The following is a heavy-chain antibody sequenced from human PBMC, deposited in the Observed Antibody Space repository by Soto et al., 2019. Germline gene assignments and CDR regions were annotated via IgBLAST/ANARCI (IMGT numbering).Heavy chain of an antibody. CDR1: GRSFASYA. CDR2: CIPQCRTS. Sequence: QVFLVQSGADVKKPGSSVKVSCEASGRSFASYAISWVRQAPGQGFEWMGGCIPQCRTSKYEQKCQGRLTVTADKSASADYMELSSLSSEDTAVYYCVRVVVPGFGSYYGMDVWGQGTTVSVSS. J-gene: IGHJ6*02. CDR3: VRVVVPGFGSYYGMDV. V-gene: IGHV1-69*06. D-gene: IGHD2-21*01.